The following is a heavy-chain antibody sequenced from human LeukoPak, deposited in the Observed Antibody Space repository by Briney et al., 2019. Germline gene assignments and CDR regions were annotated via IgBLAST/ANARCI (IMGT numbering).Heavy chain of an antibody. D-gene: IGHD2-21*02. CDR1: GFTFSSYW. CDR2: IKQDGSER. CDR3: VRDWGDSGDY. V-gene: IGHV3-7*01. Sequence: GGSLRLSCAASGFTFSSYWMTWVRQAPGTGLEWVATIKQDGSERFYVDSVKGRFTISRDNAKNSLYLQMNSLRTEDTAVYYCVRDWGDSGDYWGQGTLVAVSS. J-gene: IGHJ4*02.